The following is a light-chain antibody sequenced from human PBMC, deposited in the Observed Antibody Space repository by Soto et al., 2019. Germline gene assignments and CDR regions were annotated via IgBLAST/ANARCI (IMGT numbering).Light chain of an antibody. CDR3: SSYTSSSTPYV. CDR1: SSDVGGYNY. V-gene: IGLV2-14*01. Sequence: QPALTQPASVSGSPGQSITMSCTGTSSDVGGYNYVSWYQQHPGKAPKLMIYEVSNRPSGVSNRFSGSKSGNTASLTISGLQAEDEADYYCSSYTSSSTPYVFGTGTKVTVL. J-gene: IGLJ1*01. CDR2: EVS.